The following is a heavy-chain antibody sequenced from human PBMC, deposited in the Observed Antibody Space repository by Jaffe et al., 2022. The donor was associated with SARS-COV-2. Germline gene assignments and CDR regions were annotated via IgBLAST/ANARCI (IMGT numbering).Heavy chain of an antibody. V-gene: IGHV3-7*03. J-gene: IGHJ5*02. CDR2: IKQDGSEK. CDR1: GFTFSSYW. D-gene: IGHD6-19*01. CDR3: ARGGWVVTWSSGWRGDYSWFDP. Sequence: EVQLVESGGGLVQPGGSLRLSCAASGFTFSSYWMSWVRQAPGKGLEWVANIKQDGSEKYYVDSVKGRFTISRDNAKNSLYLQMNSLRAEDTAVYYCARGGWVVTWSSGWRGDYSWFDPWGQGTLVTVSS.